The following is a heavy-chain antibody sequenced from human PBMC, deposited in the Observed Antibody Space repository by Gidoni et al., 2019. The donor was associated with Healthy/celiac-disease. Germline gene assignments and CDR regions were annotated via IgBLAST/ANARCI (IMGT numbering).Heavy chain of an antibody. CDR2: INPNSGGT. J-gene: IGHJ4*02. Sequence: QVQLVQSGAEVKKPGASVKVSCTASGYTFTGYYMHWVRQAPGQGLEWMGRINPNSGGTNYAQKFQGRVTMTRDTSISTAYMELSRLRSDDTAVYYCARFLFYYDSSGYDDWGQGTLVTVSS. CDR3: ARFLFYYDSSGYDD. V-gene: IGHV1-2*06. D-gene: IGHD3-22*01. CDR1: GYTFTGYY.